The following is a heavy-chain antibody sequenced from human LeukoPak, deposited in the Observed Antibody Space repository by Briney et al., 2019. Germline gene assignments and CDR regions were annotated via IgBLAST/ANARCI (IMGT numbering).Heavy chain of an antibody. Sequence: GGSLRLSCAASGFTFSDYYMTWIRQAPGKGLEWVSYISSRGGNIYYADSVKGRFTVSRDNAKNSLYLQMNSLRAEDTAVYYCARDPSSGWYLKGWFDPWGQGTLVTVSS. CDR2: ISSRGGNI. J-gene: IGHJ5*02. CDR3: ARDPSSGWYLKGWFDP. V-gene: IGHV3-11*04. CDR1: GFTFSDYY. D-gene: IGHD6-19*01.